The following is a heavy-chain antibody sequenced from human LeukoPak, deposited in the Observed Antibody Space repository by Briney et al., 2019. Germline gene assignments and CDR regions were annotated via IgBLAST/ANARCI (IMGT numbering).Heavy chain of an antibody. V-gene: IGHV3-48*03. CDR1: GFTFSSYE. CDR2: ISSSGSTI. Sequence: GGSLRLSCAASGFTFSSYEMNWVRQAPGKGQEWVSYISSSGSTIYYADSVKGRFTISRDNAKNSLYLQMNSLRAEDTAVYYCARPYYYGSGSFRGMDVWGQGTTVTVSS. D-gene: IGHD3-10*01. J-gene: IGHJ6*02. CDR3: ARPYYYGSGSFRGMDV.